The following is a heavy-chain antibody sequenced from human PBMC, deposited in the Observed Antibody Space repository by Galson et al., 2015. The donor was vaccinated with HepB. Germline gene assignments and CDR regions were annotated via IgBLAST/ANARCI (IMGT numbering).Heavy chain of an antibody. J-gene: IGHJ4*02. CDR3: ARDRDYRFYS. Sequence: SVKVSCKASGYTFTSNGISWVRQTPRQGLEWLGWISADGGNTKYAQKYQGRITMTRDTSKSTAYVELRSLRSDDTAVYYCARDRDYRFYSWGQGTLVTVSS. D-gene: IGHD4/OR15-4a*01. V-gene: IGHV1-18*04. CDR2: ISADGGNT. CDR1: GYTFTSNG.